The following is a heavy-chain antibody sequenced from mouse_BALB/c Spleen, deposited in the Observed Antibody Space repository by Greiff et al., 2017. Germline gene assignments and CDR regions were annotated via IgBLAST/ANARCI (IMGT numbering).Heavy chain of an antibody. CDR3: ARNYGYGYAMDY. CDR1: GFNIKDTY. V-gene: IGHV14-3*02. J-gene: IGHJ4*01. D-gene: IGHD1-2*01. CDR2: IDPANGNT. Sequence: EVQLQESGAELVKPGASVKLSCTASGFNIKDTYMHWVKQRPEQGLEWIGRIDPANGNTKYDPKFQGKATITADTSSNTAYLQLSSLTSEDTAVYYCARNYGYGYAMDYWGQGTSVTVSS.